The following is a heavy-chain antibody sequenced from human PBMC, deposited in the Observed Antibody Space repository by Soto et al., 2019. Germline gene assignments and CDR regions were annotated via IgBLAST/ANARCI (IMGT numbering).Heavy chain of an antibody. V-gene: IGHV3-9*01. CDR2: VYCKGDSK. J-gene: IGHJ6*02. CDR1: GSTCDEHA. CDR3: VKDMTPGGADV. Sequence: GGSLRFSCVVSGSTCDEHALHWVRQVPGEGLEWVSGVYCKGDSKGYADSVKGRFTISKDNAKNSLYLQMHSLRVVDTAVYYCVKDMTPGGADVWGHGTTVTVSS. D-gene: IGHD4-17*01.